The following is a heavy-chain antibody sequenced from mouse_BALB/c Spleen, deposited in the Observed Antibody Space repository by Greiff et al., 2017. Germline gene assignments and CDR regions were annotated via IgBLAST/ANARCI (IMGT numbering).Heavy chain of an antibody. D-gene: IGHD2-1*01. CDR3: NAWGGNYFPFDY. V-gene: IGHV14-4*02. Sequence: EVQLQQSGAELVGSGASVKLSCTASGFNIKDYYMHWVKQRPEQGLEWIGWIDPENGDTEYAPKFQGKATMTADTSSNTAYLQLSSLTSEDTAVYYCNAWGGNYFPFDYWGQGTTLTVSS. CDR1: GFNIKDYY. CDR2: IDPENGDT. J-gene: IGHJ2*01.